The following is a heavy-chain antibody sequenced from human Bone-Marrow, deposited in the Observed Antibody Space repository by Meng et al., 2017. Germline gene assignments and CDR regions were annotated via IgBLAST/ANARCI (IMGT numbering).Heavy chain of an antibody. Sequence: SETLSLPCTVPGGSISSYTWSWIRQPAGKGLEWIGRIYTSGNTDCNPSFKSRVTMSVDTSKNQFSLKLDSVTAADTAVYYCARELYGSGWYGESWGQGTLVTVSS. CDR2: IYTSGNT. J-gene: IGHJ4*02. CDR1: GGSISSYT. D-gene: IGHD6-19*01. CDR3: ARELYGSGWYGES. V-gene: IGHV4-4*07.